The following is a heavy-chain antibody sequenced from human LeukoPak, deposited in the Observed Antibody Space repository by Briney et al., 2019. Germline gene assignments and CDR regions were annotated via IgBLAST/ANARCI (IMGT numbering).Heavy chain of an antibody. V-gene: IGHV3-23*01. CDR1: GFTFSSYA. Sequence: GGSLRLSCAASGFTFSSYAMSWVRQAPGKGLEWVSAISGSGGGTYYADSVKGRFTISRDNSKNTLYLQMSSLRAEDTAIYYCAKDRGRYYDSSGYYWGYYFDSWGQGILVTVST. J-gene: IGHJ4*02. D-gene: IGHD3-22*01. CDR3: AKDRGRYYDSSGYYWGYYFDS. CDR2: ISGSGGGT.